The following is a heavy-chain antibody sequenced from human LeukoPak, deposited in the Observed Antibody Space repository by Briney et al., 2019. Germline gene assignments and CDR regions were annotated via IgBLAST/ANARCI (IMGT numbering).Heavy chain of an antibody. CDR1: GGSISSYY. Sequence: SETLSLTCTVSGGSISSYYWSWIRQPPGKGLEWIGSIYYSGSTYYNPSLKSRVTISVDTSKNQFSLKLSSVTAADTAVYYCARAEYYFDYWGQGTLVTVSS. J-gene: IGHJ4*02. V-gene: IGHV4-59*05. CDR3: ARAEYYFDY. CDR2: IYYSGST.